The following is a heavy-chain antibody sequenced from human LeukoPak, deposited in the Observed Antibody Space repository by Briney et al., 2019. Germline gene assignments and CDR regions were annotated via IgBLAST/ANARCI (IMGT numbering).Heavy chain of an antibody. CDR1: GVSISSYY. CDR3: ARDYGDYAYYYYYYMDV. D-gene: IGHD4-17*01. J-gene: IGHJ6*03. Sequence: PSETLSLTCTVSGVSISSYYWSWIRQPAGKGLEWIGRIYTSGSTNYNPSLKSRVTMSVDTSKNQFSLKLSSVTAADTAVYYCARDYGDYAYYYYYYMDVWGKGTTVTVSS. CDR2: IYTSGST. V-gene: IGHV4-4*07.